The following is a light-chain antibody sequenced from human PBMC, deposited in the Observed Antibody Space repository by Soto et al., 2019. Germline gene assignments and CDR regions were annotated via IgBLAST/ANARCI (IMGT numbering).Light chain of an antibody. CDR3: QSYDSSLSGWV. CDR1: SSNIGAGYD. Sequence: QSVLTQPPSVSGAPGQRVTISCTGSSSNIGAGYDVDWYQQLPGTAPKPLIYGNSNRPSGVPDRFSGSKSGTSASLAITGLHAEDEADYYCQSYDSSLSGWVFGGGTKLTVL. J-gene: IGLJ3*02. CDR2: GNS. V-gene: IGLV1-40*01.